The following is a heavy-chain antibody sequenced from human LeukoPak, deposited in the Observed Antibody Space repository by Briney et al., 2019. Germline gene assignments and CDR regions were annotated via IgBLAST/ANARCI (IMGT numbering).Heavy chain of an antibody. CDR2: IYYSGST. Sequence: SETLSLTCAVSGGSISSSSYYWGWIRQPPGKGLEWIGSIYYSGSTYYNPSLKSRVTISVDTSKNQFSLKLSSVTAADTAVYYCARGTYYDFWSGSAPYFDYWGQGTLVTVSS. J-gene: IGHJ4*02. D-gene: IGHD3-3*01. V-gene: IGHV4-39*07. CDR1: GGSISSSSYY. CDR3: ARGTYYDFWSGSAPYFDY.